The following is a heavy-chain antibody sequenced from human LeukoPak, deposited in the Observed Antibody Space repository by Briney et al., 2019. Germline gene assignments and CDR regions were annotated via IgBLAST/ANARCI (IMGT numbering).Heavy chain of an antibody. CDR1: GYTFTSYA. V-gene: IGHV1-46*01. J-gene: IGHJ3*02. CDR2: INPSGGTT. Sequence: ASVKVSCKASGYTFTSYAMHWVRQAPGQGLEWMGIINPSGGTTNYAQKFQGRITMTRDTSTSTVYMELSSLRSEDTAVYYCARELISGDWTWDIWGQGTMVTVSS. D-gene: IGHD2-21*02. CDR3: ARELISGDWTWDI.